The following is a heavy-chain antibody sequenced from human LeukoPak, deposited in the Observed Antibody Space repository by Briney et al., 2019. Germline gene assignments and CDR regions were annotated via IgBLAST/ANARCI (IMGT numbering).Heavy chain of an antibody. CDR2: ISAYNGNT. Sequence: ASVKVSCKASGYTFTSYGISWVRQAPGQGLEWMGWISAYNGNTNYAQKLQGRVTMTTDTSTSTAYMELRSLRSDDTAVYYCATDLYYYGSGSYIPHYFDYWGQGTLVTVSS. CDR1: GYTFTSYG. CDR3: ATDLYYYGSGSYIPHYFDY. V-gene: IGHV1-18*01. D-gene: IGHD3-10*01. J-gene: IGHJ4*02.